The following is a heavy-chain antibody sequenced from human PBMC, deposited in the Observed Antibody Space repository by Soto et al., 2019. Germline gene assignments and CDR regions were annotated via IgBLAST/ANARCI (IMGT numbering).Heavy chain of an antibody. CDR2: IIPVFETR. J-gene: IGHJ4*02. CDR1: GGSFRNYV. D-gene: IGHD4-4*01. CDR3: SFHSDSNSYSRFDF. V-gene: IGHV1-69*01. Sequence: QVHLVQSGAEVKKPGSSVKVSCRASGGSFRNYVMSWVRQAPGQGLGWMGGIIPVFETRTYAQKFRGRVKITADDATSTVSMEMSNLRSEDTAVYFCSFHSDSNSYSRFDFWGQGTLVTVSS.